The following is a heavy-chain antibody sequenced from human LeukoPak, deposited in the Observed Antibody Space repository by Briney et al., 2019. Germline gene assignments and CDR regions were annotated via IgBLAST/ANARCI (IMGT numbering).Heavy chain of an antibody. D-gene: IGHD5-12*01. CDR3: ARYRGYSGHDY. CDR2: IYSGGDT. J-gene: IGHJ4*02. V-gene: IGHV3-66*01. CDR1: GFTFSSYS. Sequence: GGSLRLSCAASGFTFSSYSMSWVRQAPGKGLEWVSVIYSGGDTYYADSVKGRFTISRDNPKNTLHLQMNSLRAEDTAVYYCARYRGYSGHDYWGQGTLVTVSS.